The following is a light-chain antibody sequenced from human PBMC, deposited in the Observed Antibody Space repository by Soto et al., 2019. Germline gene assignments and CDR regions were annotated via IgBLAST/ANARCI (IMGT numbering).Light chain of an antibody. CDR2: GAS. V-gene: IGKV3-20*01. J-gene: IGKJ2*02. Sequence: EIVLTQSPGTLSLSPGERATLSCRASQSVSSGYLAWYQQKPGQAPRLLIYGASSRVTGIPDRFSGSGSCTAVTLTISRLQQEDFSVYFCQQYGSSPLCTFGQGTKLEIK. CDR1: QSVSSGY. CDR3: QQYGSSPLCT.